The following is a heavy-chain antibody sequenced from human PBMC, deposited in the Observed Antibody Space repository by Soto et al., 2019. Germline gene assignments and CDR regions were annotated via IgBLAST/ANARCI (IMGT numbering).Heavy chain of an antibody. CDR3: ARDRVEVVAATPTNWFDP. J-gene: IGHJ5*02. V-gene: IGHV4-30-4*01. CDR1: GGSISSGDYY. Sequence: TLSLTCTVSGGSISSGDYYWSWIRQPPGKGLEWIGYIYYSGSTYYNPSLKSRVTISVDTSKNQFSLKLSSVTAADTAVYYCARDRVEVVAATPTNWFDPWGQGTLVTVSS. D-gene: IGHD2-15*01. CDR2: IYYSGST.